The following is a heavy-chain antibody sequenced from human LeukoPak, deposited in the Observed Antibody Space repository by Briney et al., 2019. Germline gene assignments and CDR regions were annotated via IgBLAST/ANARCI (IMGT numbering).Heavy chain of an antibody. D-gene: IGHD3-22*01. V-gene: IGHV3-53*04. J-gene: IGHJ4*02. CDR2: IYSGGST. Sequence: GGSLRLSCAASGFTVSSNYMSWVRQAPGKGLEWVSAIYSGGSTYYADSVKGRFTISRHNSKNTLYRQMNSLRAEDTAVYYCARDGYDSSGYSNYFDYWGQGTLVTVSS. CDR3: ARDGYDSSGYSNYFDY. CDR1: GFTVSSNY.